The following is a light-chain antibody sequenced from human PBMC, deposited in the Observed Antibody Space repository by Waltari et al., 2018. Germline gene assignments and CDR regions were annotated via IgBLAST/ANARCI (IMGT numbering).Light chain of an antibody. J-gene: IGLJ2*01. CDR3: QSYYAYDVI. Sequence: NFMLTQPHSVSESAGKTVIISCTGSSDNIANNYVQWYQPRPGSAPVTLIYEDNQRASGVPARFSGSSDSSSNSASLTISGLRTEDEAYYFCQSYYAYDVIFGGGTKLTVL. CDR1: SDNIANNY. CDR2: EDN. V-gene: IGLV6-57*02.